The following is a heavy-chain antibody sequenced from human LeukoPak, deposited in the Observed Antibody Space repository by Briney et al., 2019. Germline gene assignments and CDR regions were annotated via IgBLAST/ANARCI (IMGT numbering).Heavy chain of an antibody. CDR3: ARAGSSWYIKPYYFDY. V-gene: IGHV5-51*01. J-gene: IGHJ4*02. CDR2: IYPGDSDT. CDR1: GYSFTSYW. Sequence: GESLKISCKGSGYSFTSYWIGWVRQMPGKGLEWMGIIYPGDSDTRYSPSFQGQVTISADKSISTAYLQWSSLKASDTAMYYCARAGSSWYIKPYYFDYWGQGTLVTVSS. D-gene: IGHD6-13*01.